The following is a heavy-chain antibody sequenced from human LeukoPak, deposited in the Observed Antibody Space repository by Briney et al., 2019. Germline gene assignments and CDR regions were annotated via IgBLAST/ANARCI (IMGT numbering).Heavy chain of an antibody. CDR3: ARVRVGATADAFDI. D-gene: IGHD1-26*01. CDR2: IYSGGST. V-gene: IGHV3-53*01. CDR1: GFTVSSNY. J-gene: IGHJ3*02. Sequence: GGSLRLSCAASGFTVSSNYMSWVRQAPGKGLEWVSVIYSGGSTYYADSVKGRFTISRDNSKNTLYLRMNSLRAEDTAVYYCARVRVGATADAFDIWGQGTMVTVSS.